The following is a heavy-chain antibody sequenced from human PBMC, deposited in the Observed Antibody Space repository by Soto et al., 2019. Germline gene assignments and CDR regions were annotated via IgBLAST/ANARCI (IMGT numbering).Heavy chain of an antibody. CDR3: ARGRLPTSDAFDI. Sequence: ASVMVSCKASGYTFTSYDINWVRRATGQGLEWMGWMNPNSGNTGYAQKFQGRVTMTRNTSISTAYMELSSLRSEDTAVYCCARGRLPTSDAFDIWGQGTMVTVSS. D-gene: IGHD4-17*01. CDR2: MNPNSGNT. CDR1: GYTFTSYD. J-gene: IGHJ3*02. V-gene: IGHV1-8*01.